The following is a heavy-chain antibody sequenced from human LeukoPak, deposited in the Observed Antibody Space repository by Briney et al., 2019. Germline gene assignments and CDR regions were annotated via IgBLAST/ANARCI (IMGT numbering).Heavy chain of an antibody. CDR1: GFTFSSYA. D-gene: IGHD3-22*01. Sequence: GGSLRLSCAASGFTFSSYAMSWVRQAPGKGLEWVSAISGSGGSTYYADSVKGRFTISRDNSKNTLYPQMNSLRAEDTAVYYCAKDAGYDSSETLGYWGQGTLVTVSS. CDR2: ISGSGGST. J-gene: IGHJ4*02. CDR3: AKDAGYDSSETLGY. V-gene: IGHV3-23*01.